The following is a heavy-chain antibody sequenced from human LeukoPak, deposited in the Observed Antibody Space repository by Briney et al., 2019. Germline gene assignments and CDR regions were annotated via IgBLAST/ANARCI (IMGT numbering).Heavy chain of an antibody. CDR1: GFTFSSYG. J-gene: IGHJ4*02. D-gene: IGHD6-19*01. V-gene: IGHV3-33*06. CDR2: IWYDGSNK. CDR3: AKETVAVAGDFDY. Sequence: GGSLRLSCAASGFTFSSYGMHWVRQAPGKGLEWVAVIWYDGSNKYYADSVKGRFTISRDNSKNTLYLQMNSLRAEDTAVYYCAKETVAVAGDFDYWGQGNPGHRLL.